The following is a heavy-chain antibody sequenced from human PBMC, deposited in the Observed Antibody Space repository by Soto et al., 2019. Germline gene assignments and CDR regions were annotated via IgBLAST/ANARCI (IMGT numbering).Heavy chain of an antibody. D-gene: IGHD7-27*01. CDR1: GGSFSGYY. V-gene: IGHV4-34*01. J-gene: IGHJ4*02. CDR2: INHSGST. Sequence: QVQLQQWGAGLLKPSETLSLTCAVYGGSFSGYYWGWIRQPPGKGLEWIGEINHSGSTNYNPSLKSRVTISVDTSKNQFSLKLSSVTAADTAVYYCARDGYGESTGDYGRFDYWGQGTLVTVSS. CDR3: ARDGYGESTGDYGRFDY.